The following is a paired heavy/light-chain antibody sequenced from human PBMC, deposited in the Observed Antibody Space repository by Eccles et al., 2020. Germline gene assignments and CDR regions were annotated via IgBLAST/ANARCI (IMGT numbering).Heavy chain of an antibody. V-gene: IGHV4-31*03. CDR2: IYYSGST. Sequence: QVQLQESGPGLVKPSQTLSLTCTVSGGSISSGGYYWSWIRQHPGKGLEWIGYIYYSGSTYYNPSLKSRVTISVDTSKNQFSLKLSSVTAADTAVYYCARVSPYYYYMDVWGKGTTVTVSS. J-gene: IGHJ6*03. CDR1: GGSISSGGYY. CDR3: ARVSPYYYYMDV.
Light chain of an antibody. Sequence: DIQMTQSPSSLSASVGDRVTITCRASQSISSYLNWYQQKPGKAPKLLIYAASSLQSGVPSRFSGSGSGTDFTLTISSLQPEDFATYYCQQSYSTPQAFGQGTKVEIK. CDR1: QSISSY. J-gene: IGKJ1*01. CDR2: AAS. V-gene: IGKV1-39*01. CDR3: QQSYSTPQA.